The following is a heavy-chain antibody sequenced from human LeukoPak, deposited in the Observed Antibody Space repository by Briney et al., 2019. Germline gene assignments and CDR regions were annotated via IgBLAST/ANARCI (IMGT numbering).Heavy chain of an antibody. V-gene: IGHV3-11*01. D-gene: IGHD1-14*01. CDR2: ISRSGSTK. CDR1: GFTFRDYN. Sequence: GGSLRLSCAASGFTFRDYNMRWIRQAPGKGLEWVSSISRSGSTKYYADSVKGRFTISRDNAKNSLFLQVNSLRAEDTAVYYCAKDPELSNWFDPWGQGTLVTVSS. CDR3: AKDPELSNWFDP. J-gene: IGHJ5*02.